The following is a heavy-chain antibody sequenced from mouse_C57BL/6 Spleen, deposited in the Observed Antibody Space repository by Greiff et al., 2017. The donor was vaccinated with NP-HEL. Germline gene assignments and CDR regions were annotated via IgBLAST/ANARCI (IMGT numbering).Heavy chain of an antibody. V-gene: IGHV1-19*01. CDR2: INPYNGGT. J-gene: IGHJ2*01. D-gene: IGHD1-1*01. Sequence: VQLQQSGPVLVKPGASVKMSCKASGYTFTDYYMNWVKQSHGKSLEWIGVINPYNGGTSYNQKFKGKATLTVDKSSSTAYMELNSLTSEDSAVYYCANYYGSSYFDYWGQGTTLTVSS. CDR3: ANYYGSSYFDY. CDR1: GYTFTDYY.